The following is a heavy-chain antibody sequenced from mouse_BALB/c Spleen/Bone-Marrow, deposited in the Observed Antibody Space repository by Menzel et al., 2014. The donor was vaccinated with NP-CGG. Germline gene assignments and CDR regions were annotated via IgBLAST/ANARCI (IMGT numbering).Heavy chain of an antibody. J-gene: IGHJ2*01. V-gene: IGHV1-82*01. CDR1: GYAFSSSW. CDR2: IYPGDGDT. D-gene: IGHD2-2*01. CDR3: ARWGLRRHFDY. Sequence: QVQLKESGPELVKPGASVKISCKASGYAFSSSWMNWVKQRPGQGLEWIGRIYPGDGDTNYNGKFKGKATLTADKSSSTAYMQLSSLTSVDSAVYFCARWGLRRHFDYWGQGTTLTVSS.